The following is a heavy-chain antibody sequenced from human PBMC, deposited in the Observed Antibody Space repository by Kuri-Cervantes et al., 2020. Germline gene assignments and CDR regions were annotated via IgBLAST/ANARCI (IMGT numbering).Heavy chain of an antibody. J-gene: IGHJ5*01. CDR1: GGSVSSGSYY. CDR2: IYPSGSA. V-gene: IGHV4-61*02. D-gene: IGHD6-19*01. Sequence: SETLSLTCTVSGGSVSSGSYYWSWIRLPAGKGLEWIGRIYPSGSAHYNPSLKSRLTISLDKSKKHFSLTLTSVTAADTAVYYCASTSGLSGSALDSWGQGTLVTVSS. CDR3: ASTSGLSGSALDS.